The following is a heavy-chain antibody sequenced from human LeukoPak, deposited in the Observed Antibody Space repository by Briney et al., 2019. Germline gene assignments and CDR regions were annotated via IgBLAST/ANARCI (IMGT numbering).Heavy chain of an antibody. CDR2: INHNGVSE. CDR1: GFSFSSDW. D-gene: IGHD5-12*01. V-gene: IGHV3-74*01. Sequence: GGSLRLFCTASGFSFSSDWMHWVRQAPGKGLVWVSRINHNGVSEAYADSVKGRFTISRDNAKNTLYLQMNSLGAEDTAVYYCARVPGYSGYFYGMDVWGQGTTVTVSS. J-gene: IGHJ6*02. CDR3: ARVPGYSGYFYGMDV.